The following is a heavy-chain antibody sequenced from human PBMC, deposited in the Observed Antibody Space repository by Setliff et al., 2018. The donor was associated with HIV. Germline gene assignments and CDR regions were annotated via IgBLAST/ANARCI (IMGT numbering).Heavy chain of an antibody. Sequence: SETLSLTCAVSRGSISTTNWWSWVRQSPGKGLEWIGEIHHSGSTNYNPSLKSRVTTSVDTSKNQLSLRLSSVTAADTAVYYCARARGPEGYFDSWGQGTLVTVSS. CDR1: RGSISTTNW. D-gene: IGHD3-10*01. CDR3: ARARGPEGYFDS. V-gene: IGHV4-4*02. J-gene: IGHJ4*02. CDR2: IHHSGST.